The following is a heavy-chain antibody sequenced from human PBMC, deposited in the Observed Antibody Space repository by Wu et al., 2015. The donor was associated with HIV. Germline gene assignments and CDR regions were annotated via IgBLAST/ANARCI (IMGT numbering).Heavy chain of an antibody. CDR2: INPNSGGT. CDR3: ARPRFSGNYHLDY. Sequence: QVQLVQSGAEVKKPGASVKVSCKASGYNFSGYYMHWLRQAPGQGLEWMGWINPNSGGTNYAQTLQGRVTLTRDTSISTAYMELSSLRSDDTAVYFCARPRFSGNYHLDYWGQGTLVTVSS. CDR1: GYNFSGYY. J-gene: IGHJ4*02. D-gene: IGHD1-26*01. V-gene: IGHV1-2*02.